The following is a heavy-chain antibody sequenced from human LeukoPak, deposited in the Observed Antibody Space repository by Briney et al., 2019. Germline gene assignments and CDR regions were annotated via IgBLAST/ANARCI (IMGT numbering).Heavy chain of an antibody. V-gene: IGHV3-23*01. J-gene: IGHJ5*02. CDR1: GFTFSSYA. Sequence: PGGSLRLSCAASGFTFSSYAMSWVRQAPGKGLEWVSAISGSGGSTYYADSVKGRFTISRDNSKNTLYLQMNSLRAEDTAVYYCAKDFAPRGYDILTGYYPKNSGGNWFDPWGQGTLVTVSS. CDR2: ISGSGGST. D-gene: IGHD3-9*01. CDR3: AKDFAPRGYDILTGYYPKNSGGNWFDP.